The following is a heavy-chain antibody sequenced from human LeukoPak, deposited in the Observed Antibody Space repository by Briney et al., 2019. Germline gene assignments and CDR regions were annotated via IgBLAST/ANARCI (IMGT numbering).Heavy chain of an antibody. CDR3: AKAAVTGADY. Sequence: GGSLRLSCAVSGFTFSSYAMSWVRQAPGKGLGWVSTISGSGGSTYYADSVKGRFTISRDNFKNTLYLQMNSLRAADTALYYCAKAAVTGADYWGQGTLVTVSS. D-gene: IGHD7-27*01. V-gene: IGHV3-23*01. J-gene: IGHJ4*02. CDR1: GFTFSSYA. CDR2: ISGSGGST.